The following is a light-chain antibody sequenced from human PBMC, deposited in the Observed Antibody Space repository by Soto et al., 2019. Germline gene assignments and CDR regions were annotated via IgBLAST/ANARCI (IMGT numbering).Light chain of an antibody. J-gene: IGKJ1*01. CDR2: HAY. V-gene: IGKV3D-20*01. CDR3: QQYGSSSK. CDR1: QSFSSSY. Sequence: EIVLTQSPSTLSLSRGERATLSCGASQSFSSSYLDWYQQKPCLPPRLLIYHAYRRATGIPDRFSGSWSGKDFTLTISRLELEDLAVYYWQQYGSSSKFGQGAKVEIK.